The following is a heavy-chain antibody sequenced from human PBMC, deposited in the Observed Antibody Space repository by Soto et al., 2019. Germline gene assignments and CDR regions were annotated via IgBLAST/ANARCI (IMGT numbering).Heavy chain of an antibody. CDR3: AKDSGLPGFGFIIHAFDL. J-gene: IGHJ3*01. D-gene: IGHD3-10*01. CDR1: GFTLNDYD. V-gene: IGHV3-23*01. CDR2: VSGSLGSA. Sequence: EIQLLESGGDLAQQGGSLRLPCAVTGFTLNDYDMSWIRQGPGKGLEWDSTVSGSLGSAYYAASVEGRFTISEDYSINTLYLQMNGRGIGDTATYYCAKDSGLPGFGFIIHAFDLWGHGTKVIVSS.